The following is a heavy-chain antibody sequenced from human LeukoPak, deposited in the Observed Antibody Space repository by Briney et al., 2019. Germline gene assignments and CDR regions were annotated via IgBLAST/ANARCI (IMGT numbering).Heavy chain of an antibody. CDR3: ATEIRAVQDLYY. J-gene: IGHJ4*02. D-gene: IGHD3-10*01. V-gene: IGHV3-21*01. CDR1: GLTFSSSA. Sequence: VGSLRLSCAASGLTFSSSAMNWVRQAPGKGLEWVSSITSGSTYMFYADAVKGRFTISRDDAKNSLYLQMNDLRAEDTAVYYCATEIRAVQDLYYWGQGTLVTVSS. CDR2: ITSGSTYM.